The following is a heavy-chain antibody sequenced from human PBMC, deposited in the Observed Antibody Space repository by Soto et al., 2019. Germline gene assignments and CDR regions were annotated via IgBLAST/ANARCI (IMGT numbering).Heavy chain of an antibody. CDR2: INHSGST. D-gene: IGHD6-19*01. Sequence: SETLSLTCAVYGGSFSGYYWSWIRQPPGKGLEWIGEINHSGSTNYNPSLKSRVTISVDTSKNQFSLKLSSVTAADTAVYYCARGFLASGWYRYGFDYWGQGTLVTVS. CDR1: GGSFSGYY. J-gene: IGHJ4*02. V-gene: IGHV4-34*01. CDR3: ARGFLASGWYRYGFDY.